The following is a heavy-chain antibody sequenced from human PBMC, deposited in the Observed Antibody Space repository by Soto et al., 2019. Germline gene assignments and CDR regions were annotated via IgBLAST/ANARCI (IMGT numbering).Heavy chain of an antibody. CDR1: GGTFSSYA. J-gene: IGHJ6*02. CDR2: IIPIFGTA. D-gene: IGHD6-13*01. V-gene: IGHV1-69*01. CDR3: ARDWVSIAAAGKSGMDV. Sequence: QVQLVQSGAEVQKPGSSVKVSCKASGGTFSSYALSWVRQAPGQGLEWMGGIIPIFGTANYAQKFQGRVTITADESTRTDYMELSSLRSEDTAVYYCARDWVSIAAAGKSGMDVWGQGTTVTVSS.